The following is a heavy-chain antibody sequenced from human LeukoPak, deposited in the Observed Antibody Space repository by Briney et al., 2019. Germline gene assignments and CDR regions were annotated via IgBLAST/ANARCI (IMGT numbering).Heavy chain of an antibody. J-gene: IGHJ3*02. V-gene: IGHV4-39*01. Sequence: SETLSLTCTVSGGSISSSSYYWGWIRQPPGKGLEWIGSIYYSGSTYYNPSLKSRVTISVDTSKNQFSLKLSPVTAADTAVYYCARHSHSSGWYLYAFDIWGQGTMVTVSS. CDR3: ARHSHSSGWYLYAFDI. D-gene: IGHD6-19*01. CDR1: GGSISSSSYY. CDR2: IYYSGST.